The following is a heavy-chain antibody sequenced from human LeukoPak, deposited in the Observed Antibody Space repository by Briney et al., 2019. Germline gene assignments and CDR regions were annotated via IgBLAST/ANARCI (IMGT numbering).Heavy chain of an antibody. CDR3: AKGGGTGYSSSWYSN. V-gene: IGHV3-30*18. CDR2: ISFDANNK. CDR1: GFTFSTYG. Sequence: GRSLRLSCAASGFTFSTYGMHWVRQAPGKGLEWVAVISFDANNKFYADSVKGRFTISRDNSKNTLYLQMNSLRPEDTAVYYCAKGGGTGYSSSWYSNWGQGTLVTVSS. J-gene: IGHJ4*02. D-gene: IGHD6-13*01.